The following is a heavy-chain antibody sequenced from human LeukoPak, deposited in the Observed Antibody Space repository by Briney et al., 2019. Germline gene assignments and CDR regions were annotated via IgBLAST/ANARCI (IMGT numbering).Heavy chain of an antibody. Sequence: GGSLRLSCAASGFTSDDYGMSWVRQAPGKGLEWVSGINWNGGSTGYADSVKGRFTISRDNAKNSLYLQMNSLRAEDTALYYCARVTCSSTSCYVDYWGQGTLVTVSS. D-gene: IGHD2-2*01. CDR3: ARVTCSSTSCYVDY. CDR1: GFTSDDYG. CDR2: INWNGGST. J-gene: IGHJ4*02. V-gene: IGHV3-20*04.